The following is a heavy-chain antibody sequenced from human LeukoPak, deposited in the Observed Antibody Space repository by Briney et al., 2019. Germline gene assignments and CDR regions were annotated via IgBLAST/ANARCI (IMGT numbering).Heavy chain of an antibody. CDR2: IWCDGSNK. D-gene: IGHD3-16*01. CDR1: GFTFSSYG. CDR3: ARAGGGVYDYYGMDV. Sequence: PGGSLRLSCAASGFTFSSYGMHWVRQAPGKGLEWVAVIWCDGSNKYYADSVKGRFTISRDNSKNTLYLQMNSLRAEDTAVYYCARAGGGVYDYYGMDVWGQGTTVTVSS. V-gene: IGHV3-33*01. J-gene: IGHJ6*02.